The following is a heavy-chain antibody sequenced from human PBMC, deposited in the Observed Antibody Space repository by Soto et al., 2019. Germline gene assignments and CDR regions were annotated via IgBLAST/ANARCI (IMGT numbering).Heavy chain of an antibody. V-gene: IGHV4-39*01. Sequence: SETLSLTCTVSGGSISSSSYYWGWIRQPPGKGLEWIGSIYYSGSTYYNPSLKSRVTISVDTSKNQFSLKLSSVTAADTAVYYCASPPTNPTARFTSEDAFDIWGQGTMVTVSS. J-gene: IGHJ3*02. CDR3: ASPPTNPTARFTSEDAFDI. CDR2: IYYSGST. D-gene: IGHD4-17*01. CDR1: GGSISSSSYY.